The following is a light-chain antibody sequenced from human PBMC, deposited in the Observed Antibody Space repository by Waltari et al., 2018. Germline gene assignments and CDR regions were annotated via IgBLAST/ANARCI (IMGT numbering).Light chain of an antibody. Sequence: QSALTQPASVSGSPGQSITISCTGPSSDVGRYTYVSWYQQHPGKAPKLLIYDVSNRPSGVPSRFSGSKSGNTASLTISGLQAADEAHYYCNSYASNSNGLFGGGTKLTIL. V-gene: IGLV2-14*03. J-gene: IGLJ2*01. CDR1: SSDVGRYTY. CDR2: DVS. CDR3: NSYASNSNGL.